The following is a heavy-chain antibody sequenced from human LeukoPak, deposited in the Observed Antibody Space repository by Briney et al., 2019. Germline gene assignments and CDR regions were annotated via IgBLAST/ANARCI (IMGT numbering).Heavy chain of an antibody. CDR2: IYYSGST. V-gene: IGHV4-31*03. CDR1: GGSISSGGYY. Sequence: PSETLSLTCTVSGGSISSGGYYWSWIRQHPGKGLEWIGYIYYSGSTYYNPSLKSRVTISVDTSKNQFSLKLSSVTAPDTAVYYCAREALVWGYYYYGMDVWGKGTTVTVSS. J-gene: IGHJ6*04. CDR3: AREALVWGYYYYGMDV. D-gene: IGHD6-13*01.